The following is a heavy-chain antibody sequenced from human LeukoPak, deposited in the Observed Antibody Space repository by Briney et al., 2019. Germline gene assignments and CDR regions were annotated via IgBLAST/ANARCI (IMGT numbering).Heavy chain of an antibody. CDR1: GYSFTNNY. Sequence: ASVKVSCKASGYSFTNNYIHWVRQAPGQGLEWMGLIYPRVGSTSYAQTFQGRVTVTRYTYTSTVHTELSGLRSEDEAAYYCPRDEEGFDYWGQGALVAVAS. J-gene: IGHJ4*02. V-gene: IGHV1-46*01. CDR3: PRDEEGFDY. CDR2: IYPRVGST.